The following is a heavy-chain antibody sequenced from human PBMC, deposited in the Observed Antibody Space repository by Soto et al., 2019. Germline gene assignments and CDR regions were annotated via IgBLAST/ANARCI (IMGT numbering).Heavy chain of an antibody. Sequence: GGPMPFFATYGFTFSGYWMSLVRQARGKGLEWVANIKQYGSENYYVDSVRGRFTISRDNAKNSLYLQMNTLRAEDTAVYYCVRDFEGSYGYGPFDYWGHGTPVTVSP. D-gene: IGHD5-18*01. CDR1: GFTFSGYW. CDR2: IKQYGSEN. J-gene: IGHJ4*01. CDR3: VRDFEGSYGYGPFDY. V-gene: IGHV3-7*03.